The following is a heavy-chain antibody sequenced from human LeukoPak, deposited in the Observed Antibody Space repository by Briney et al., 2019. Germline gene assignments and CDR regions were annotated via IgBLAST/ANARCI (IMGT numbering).Heavy chain of an antibody. V-gene: IGHV4-59*08. CDR3: ARLALFYGMDV. J-gene: IGHJ6*02. CDR1: GGPISSYY. CDR2: IYYSGST. D-gene: IGHD3-10*01. Sequence: SETLSLTCTVSGGPISSYYWSWIRQPPRKGLEWIGYIYYSGSTNYNPSLKSRVTISVDTSKNQFSLKLSSVTAADTAVYYCARLALFYGMDVWGQGTTVTVSS.